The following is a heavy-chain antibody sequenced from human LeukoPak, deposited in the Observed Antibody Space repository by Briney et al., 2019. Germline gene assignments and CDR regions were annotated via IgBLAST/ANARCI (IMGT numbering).Heavy chain of an antibody. Sequence: GGSLRLSCAASGFTVSSNYMSWVRQAPGKGREGVSVIYSGGSTYYAVSVKGRFTISRDNSKNTLYLQMNSLRAEDTAVYYCASDAFDLWGQGTMLTVSS. V-gene: IGHV3-53*01. CDR1: GFTVSSNY. CDR2: IYSGGST. CDR3: ASDAFDL. J-gene: IGHJ3*01.